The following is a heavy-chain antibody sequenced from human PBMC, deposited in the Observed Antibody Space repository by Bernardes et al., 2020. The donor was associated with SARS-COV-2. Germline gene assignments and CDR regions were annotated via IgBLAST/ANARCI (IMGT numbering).Heavy chain of an antibody. Sequence: GGSLRLSCAASGFTFSDYYMNWIRQAPGKGLEWVSYISNGGGRYTNYADSVKGRFTISRDVAKNSLYLQMNSLRGEDTAVYYCARESRYSSSSFILDYWGQGTLVTVSS. V-gene: IGHV3-11*06. J-gene: IGHJ4*02. D-gene: IGHD6-6*01. CDR2: ISNGGGRYT. CDR3: ARESRYSSSSFILDY. CDR1: GFTFSDYY.